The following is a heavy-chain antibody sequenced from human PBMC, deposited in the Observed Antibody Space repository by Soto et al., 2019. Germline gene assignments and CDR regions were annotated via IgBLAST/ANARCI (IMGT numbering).Heavy chain of an antibody. CDR1: GFSLTTSGVG. Sequence: QITLKESGPTLVKPTQTLTLTCTFSGFSLTTSGVGVTWIRQPPGKALEWLGLIYWNGIERYSPSLKSRLSLTKDTAKDQVVLTITDVGPVDTATYYCAHTRVPDTLYYWGPGTRVTVSS. D-gene: IGHD2-2*01. V-gene: IGHV2-5*01. CDR2: IYWNGIE. J-gene: IGHJ4*02. CDR3: AHTRVPDTLYY.